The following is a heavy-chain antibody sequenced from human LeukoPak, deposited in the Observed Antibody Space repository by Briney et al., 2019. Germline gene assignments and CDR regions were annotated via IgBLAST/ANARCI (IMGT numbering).Heavy chain of an antibody. CDR3: AKLLGATTSNWFDP. CDR2: ISGSGCST. J-gene: IGHJ5*02. V-gene: IGHV3-23*01. CDR1: GFTFSSYA. D-gene: IGHD1-26*01. Sequence: GGSLRLSCAASGFTFSSYAMSWVRQAPGKGLEWVSAISGSGCSTYYADSVKGRFTISRDNSKNTLYLQMNSLRAEDTAVYYCAKLLGATTSNWFDPWGQGTLVTVSS.